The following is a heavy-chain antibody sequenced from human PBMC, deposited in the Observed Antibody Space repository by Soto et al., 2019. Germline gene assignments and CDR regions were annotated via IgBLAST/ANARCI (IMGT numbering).Heavy chain of an antibody. J-gene: IGHJ4*02. CDR1: GFTFDDYA. Sequence: EVQLVESGGGLVQPGRSLRLSCAASGFTFDDYAMHWVRQAPGKGLEGVSGISWNSGSIGYADSVKGRFTISRDNAKNSLYLQMNSLRAEDTALYYCAKGGYESWGAFDYWGQGTLVTVSS. V-gene: IGHV3-9*01. D-gene: IGHD2-2*01. CDR2: ISWNSGSI. CDR3: AKGGYESWGAFDY.